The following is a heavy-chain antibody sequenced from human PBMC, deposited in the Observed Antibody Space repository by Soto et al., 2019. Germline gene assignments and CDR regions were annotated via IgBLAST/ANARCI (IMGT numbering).Heavy chain of an antibody. J-gene: IGHJ6*03. Sequence: GASVKVSCKASGYTFTSYAMHWVRQAPRQRLEWMGWINAGNGNTKYPQKFQGRVTITRDTSASTAYMELSSLRSEDTAVYYCAKGGITIFGVVSCMAVWGKGTTVTV. D-gene: IGHD3-3*01. V-gene: IGHV1-3*01. CDR3: AKGGITIFGVVSCMAV. CDR2: INAGNGNT. CDR1: GYTFTSYA.